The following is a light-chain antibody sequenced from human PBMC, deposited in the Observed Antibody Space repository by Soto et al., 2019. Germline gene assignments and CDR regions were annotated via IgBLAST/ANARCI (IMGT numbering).Light chain of an antibody. J-gene: IGKJ4*01. Sequence: DIVMTQSPDSLAVSLGERATINCKSSQSVLYSANNKNYLAWYQQKPGQPPKVLIYWASTRESGVPDRFSGSGYGTDFTLTISSLQAEDVAVYYCQQYFLSPLTFGGGTSVEI. CDR2: WAS. V-gene: IGKV4-1*01. CDR3: QQYFLSPLT. CDR1: QSVLYSANNKNY.